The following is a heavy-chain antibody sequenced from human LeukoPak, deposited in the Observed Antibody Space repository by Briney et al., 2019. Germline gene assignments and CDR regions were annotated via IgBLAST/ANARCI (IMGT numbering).Heavy chain of an antibody. CDR1: GFTFSSYA. D-gene: IGHD3-22*01. CDR2: LSGSGGST. Sequence: GGSLRLSCAASGFTFSSYAMSWVRQAPGKGLEWVSGLSGSGGSTYYADSVKGRFTISRDDAKNSLYLQMNSLRAEDTAVYYCATIYDNSGYRPFDYWGQGTLVTVSS. J-gene: IGHJ4*02. CDR3: ATIYDNSGYRPFDY. V-gene: IGHV3-23*01.